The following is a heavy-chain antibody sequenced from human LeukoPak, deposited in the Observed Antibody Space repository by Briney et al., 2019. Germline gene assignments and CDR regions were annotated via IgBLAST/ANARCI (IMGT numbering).Heavy chain of an antibody. D-gene: IGHD3-3*01. Sequence: ASVKVSCKASGYTFTSYGISWVRQAPGQGLEWMGWISAYNGNTNYAQKLQGRVTMTTDTSTSTAYMELRSLRSDDTAVYYCAREGVTIFGVVIEYYYYYMDVWGKGTTVTVSS. J-gene: IGHJ6*03. V-gene: IGHV1-18*01. CDR1: GYTFTSYG. CDR3: AREGVTIFGVVIEYYYYYMDV. CDR2: ISAYNGNT.